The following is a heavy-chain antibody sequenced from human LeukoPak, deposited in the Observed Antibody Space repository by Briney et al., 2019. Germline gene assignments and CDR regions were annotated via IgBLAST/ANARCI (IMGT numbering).Heavy chain of an antibody. CDR2: IIPIFGTA. V-gene: IGHV1-69*13. CDR1: GGTFSSYA. J-gene: IGHJ6*04. Sequence: SVKVSCKASGGTFSSYAISWVRQAPGQGLEWMGGIIPIFGTANYAQKFQGRVTVTADESTSTAYMELSSLRSEDTAVYYCARAIRYFDWLLSFGMDVWGKGTTVTVSS. CDR3: ARAIRYFDWLLSFGMDV. D-gene: IGHD3-9*01.